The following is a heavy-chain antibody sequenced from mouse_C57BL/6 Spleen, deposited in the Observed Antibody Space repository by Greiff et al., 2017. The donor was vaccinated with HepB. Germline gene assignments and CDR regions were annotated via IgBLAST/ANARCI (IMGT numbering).Heavy chain of an antibody. CDR3: ARGGQLRSWFAD. CDR1: GYTFTSYW. J-gene: IGHJ3*01. CDR2: IDPSDSYT. D-gene: IGHD3-2*02. Sequence: QVQLQQPGAELVRPGTSVKLSCKASGYTFTSYWMHWVKQRPGQGLEWLGVIDPSDSYTNYNQKFKGKATLTVDTASRTAYMQLSSRTSEDSAVYYCARGGQLRSWFADGGQGTLGTVSA. V-gene: IGHV1-59*01.